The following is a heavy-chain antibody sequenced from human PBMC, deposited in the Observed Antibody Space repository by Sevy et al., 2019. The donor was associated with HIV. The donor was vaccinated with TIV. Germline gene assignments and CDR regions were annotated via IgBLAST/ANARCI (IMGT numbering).Heavy chain of an antibody. D-gene: IGHD6-6*01. Sequence: GGYLRLSCAASGFTFSSYAMNWVRQAPGKGLEWVSGISGSGGSTLYTDSVKGRFTISRDNSKNTLYLQMNSLRAEDAAVYYCVKRQYRRSSKWFDSWGQGTLVTVSS. V-gene: IGHV3-23*01. CDR2: ISGSGGST. CDR3: VKRQYRRSSKWFDS. CDR1: GFTFSSYA. J-gene: IGHJ5*01.